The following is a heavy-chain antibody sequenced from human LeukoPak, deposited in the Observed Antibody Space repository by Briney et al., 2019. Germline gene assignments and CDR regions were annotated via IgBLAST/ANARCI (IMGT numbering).Heavy chain of an antibody. CDR1: GFSVSGYW. CDR3: AREWRGGIAAAGTRIEGDY. V-gene: IGHV3-7*01. D-gene: IGHD6-13*01. J-gene: IGHJ4*02. Sequence: PGGSLRLSCAVSGFSVSGYWMTWVRQAPGKGLEWVANIKQDGSEKNYVDSVKGRFTISRDNAENSLFLQMNSLRVEDTAVYYCAREWRGGIAAAGTRIEGDYWGQGTLVAVSS. CDR2: IKQDGSEK.